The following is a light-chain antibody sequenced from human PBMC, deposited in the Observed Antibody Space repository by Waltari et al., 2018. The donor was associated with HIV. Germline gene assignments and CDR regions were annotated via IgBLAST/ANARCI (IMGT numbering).Light chain of an antibody. CDR2: AVD. Sequence: QSALTQPRSVSGSPGQSVTISCTGTDSDVGGYNSVSWYQHHPGKAPKRIIYAVDRWPSGAPYRFVGSKSGNTASLTISGLQAEDEADYYCCSYAGSPPYVFGTGTKVTVL. V-gene: IGLV2-11*01. CDR1: DSDVGGYNS. CDR3: CSYAGSPPYV. J-gene: IGLJ1*01.